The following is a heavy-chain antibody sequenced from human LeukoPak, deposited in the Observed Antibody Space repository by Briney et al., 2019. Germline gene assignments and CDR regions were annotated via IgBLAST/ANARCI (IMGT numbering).Heavy chain of an antibody. CDR1: GFTLSYYW. J-gene: IGHJ3*02. Sequence: GGSLRLSCAASGFTLSYYWMSWVRQATGKGLEWVANIQEDGSNRYYVGSVKGRFTISRDNAKNSVYLQMNSLRAEDTAVYYCAREARGTRAAFDIWGQGTMVTV. D-gene: IGHD1-1*01. CDR2: IQEDGSNR. V-gene: IGHV3-7*01. CDR3: AREARGTRAAFDI.